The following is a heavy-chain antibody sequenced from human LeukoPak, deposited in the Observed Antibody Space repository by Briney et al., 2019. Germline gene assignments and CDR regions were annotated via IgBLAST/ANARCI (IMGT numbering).Heavy chain of an antibody. CDR2: INSDGSST. CDR3: ARGRRGWTEYYFDY. V-gene: IGHV3-74*01. D-gene: IGHD3-10*01. J-gene: IGHJ4*02. CDR1: GFTFSSYW. Sequence: GGSLRLSCAASGFTFSSYWMHWVRQAPGKGLVWVSRINSDGSSTSYADSVKGRFTISRDNAKNSLYLQMNSLRAEDTAVYYCARGRRGWTEYYFDYWGQGTLVTVSS.